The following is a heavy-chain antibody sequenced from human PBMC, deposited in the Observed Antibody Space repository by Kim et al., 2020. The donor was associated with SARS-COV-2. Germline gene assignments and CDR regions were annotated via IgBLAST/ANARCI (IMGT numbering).Heavy chain of an antibody. CDR2: IYSSGTT. D-gene: IGHD3-10*02. CDR3: ARDPRQYVLATPGDN. V-gene: IGHV4-4*07. J-gene: IGHJ4*02. CDR1: GGSMKNYY. Sequence: SETLSLTCTVSGGSMKNYYWTWIRQSAGKGLEWMGVIYSSGTTNYNPSLKSRVTISVDTSKNQISLKLSSVTAADTAVYYCARDPRQYVLATPGDNWGQGTRVTVS.